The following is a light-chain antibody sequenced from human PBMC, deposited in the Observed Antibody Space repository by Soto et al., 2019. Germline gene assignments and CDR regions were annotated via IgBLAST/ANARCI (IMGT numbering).Light chain of an antibody. J-gene: IGKJ2*01. CDR3: QQYNNWPPMYT. V-gene: IGKV3-15*01. Sequence: EIVMTQSPATLSVSPGERATLSCRASQSVSSNLAWYQQKPGQAPRLRIYGASTRATGIPARFSGSGSRTEFTLTISSLQSEDFAVYYCQQYNNWPPMYTCGQGTKLEIK. CDR2: GAS. CDR1: QSVSSN.